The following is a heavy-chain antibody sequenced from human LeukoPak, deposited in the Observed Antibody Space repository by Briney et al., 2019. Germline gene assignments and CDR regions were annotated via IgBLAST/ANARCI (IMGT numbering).Heavy chain of an antibody. J-gene: IGHJ4*02. Sequence: GGSLRLSCAASGFTFSSYSMNWVRQAPGKGLEWVSSISSSSSYIYYADSVKGRFTISRDNAKNSLYLQMNSLRAEDTAVYYCAKQARRAYYYGSGTYAGSHYFDYWGQGTLVTVSS. CDR1: GFTFSSYS. V-gene: IGHV3-21*01. CDR3: AKQARRAYYYGSGTYAGSHYFDY. CDR2: ISSSSSYI. D-gene: IGHD3-10*01.